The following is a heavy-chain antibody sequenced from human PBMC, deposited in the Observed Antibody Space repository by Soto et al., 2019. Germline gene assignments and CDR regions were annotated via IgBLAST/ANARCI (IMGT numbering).Heavy chain of an antibody. D-gene: IGHD7-27*01. V-gene: IGHV4-61*01. CDR3: ARIGWGGDS. CDR2: IPNNGSP. Sequence: QVQLQESGPGRVKPSETLSLTRSVSGGSVRTGSYHWSWIRQPPGKGLEWIGFIPNNGSPDYNPSLKSRVVVSIDRSKNQFSLKVNSVTAADTAVYFCARIGWGGDSWGQGTLVTVSS. J-gene: IGHJ4*02. CDR1: GGSVRTGSYH.